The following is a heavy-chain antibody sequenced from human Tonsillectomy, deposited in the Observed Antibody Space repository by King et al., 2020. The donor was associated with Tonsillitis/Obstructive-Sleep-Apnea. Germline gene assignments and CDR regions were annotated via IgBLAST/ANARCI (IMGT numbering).Heavy chain of an antibody. D-gene: IGHD6-13*01. V-gene: IGHV5-10-1*01. Sequence: VQLVEFGVEVKKPGESLRIYCKGSGYSFTSYWISWVRQMSGKGLERRGRIDPSVSYTNYSPSFPGQFPISADKSISTAYLQWCSLKASDTAMYYCARGGILSAGAPDFWGQGTLVTVSS. CDR1: GYSFTSYW. CDR3: ARGGILSAGAPDF. CDR2: IDPSVSYT. J-gene: IGHJ4*02.